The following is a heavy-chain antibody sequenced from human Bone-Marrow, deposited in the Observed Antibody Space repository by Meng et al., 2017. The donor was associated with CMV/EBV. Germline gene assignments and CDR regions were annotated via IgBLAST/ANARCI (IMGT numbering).Heavy chain of an antibody. D-gene: IGHD6-13*01. CDR1: GGSISSYY. V-gene: IGHV4-59*01. Sequence: SETLSLTCTVSGGSISSYYWSWIRQPPGKGLEWIGYIYYSGSTNYNPSLKSRVTISVDTSKNQFSLKLSSVTAADTAVYYCARAMTSIAAATFDPWGQGNLVTVAS. J-gene: IGHJ5*02. CDR2: IYYSGST. CDR3: ARAMTSIAAATFDP.